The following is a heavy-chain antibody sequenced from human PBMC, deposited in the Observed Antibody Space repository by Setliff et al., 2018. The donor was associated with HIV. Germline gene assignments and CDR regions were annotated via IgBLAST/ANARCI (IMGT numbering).Heavy chain of an antibody. CDR1: GFTFNSYA. CDR2: IYSGGRTA. J-gene: IGHJ3*01. V-gene: IGHV3-23*03. D-gene: IGHD1-26*01. CDR3: AKGRSGSYGNSFNL. Sequence: GGSLRLSCAASGFTFNSYAMNWVRPAPGKGLEWVSVIYSGGRTAYYADSVKGRFTISRDDSKNTLFLQMNSLRAEDTAVYYCAKGRSGSYGNSFNLWGQGTMVTVSS.